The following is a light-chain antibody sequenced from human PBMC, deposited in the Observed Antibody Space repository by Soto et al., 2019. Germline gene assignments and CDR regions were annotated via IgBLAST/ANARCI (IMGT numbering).Light chain of an antibody. J-gene: IGLJ3*02. V-gene: IGLV1-44*01. CDR3: AAWDDRLNGNWV. CDR2: SNN. Sequence: QSALTQPPSASGTPGQRVTISCSGGSSNIGSNTVNWYKQLPGTAPKLLIYSNNQRPSGVPDRFSGSKSGTSGSLVISGLQSEDEADYYCAAWDDRLNGNWVFGGGTQLTVL. CDR1: SSNIGSNT.